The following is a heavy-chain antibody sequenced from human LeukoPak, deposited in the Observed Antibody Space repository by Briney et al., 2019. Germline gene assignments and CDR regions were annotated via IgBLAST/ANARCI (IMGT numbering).Heavy chain of an antibody. CDR1: GGSISSNSNY. Sequence: PSETLSLTCTVSGGSISSNSNYWAWIRQPPGRGLEWIGSISYGGSTYYSPSLESRVTISVDTSKNQFSLRLSSVTAADTAVYYRARQALWFFGHWGQGTLVTVSS. J-gene: IGHJ4*02. CDR3: ARQALWFFGH. D-gene: IGHD2-21*01. V-gene: IGHV4-39*01. CDR2: ISYGGST.